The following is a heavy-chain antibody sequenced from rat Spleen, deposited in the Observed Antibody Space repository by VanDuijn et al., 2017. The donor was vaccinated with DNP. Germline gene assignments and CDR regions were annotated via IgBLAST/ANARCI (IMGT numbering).Heavy chain of an antibody. CDR1: GFTFSDYY. CDR2: ISYEDSTT. CDR3: ARHKTYYFDY. V-gene: IGHV5-22*01. Sequence: EVQLVESGGGFVQPGRSLKLSCAASGFTFSDYYMAWVRQAPKKGPEWVASISYEDSTTHYGDSVKGRFTISRDNAKTTLYLQVNSLRSEDTATYYCARHKTYYFDYWGHGVMVTVSS. J-gene: IGHJ2*01.